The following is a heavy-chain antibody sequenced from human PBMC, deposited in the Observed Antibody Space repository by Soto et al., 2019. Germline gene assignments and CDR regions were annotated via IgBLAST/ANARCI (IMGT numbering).Heavy chain of an antibody. V-gene: IGHV4-31*03. J-gene: IGHJ4*02. CDR1: GGSISSGAYY. D-gene: IGHD1-1*01. CDR2: IYYTGGT. CDR3: ARVRKRVGLFDY. Sequence: SETLSLTCTVSGGSISSGAYYWSWIRQHPGKGLEWIGYIYYTGGTYYNPSLKSRVTISVDTSKTQFSLKLSLVTAADTAVYYCARVRKRVGLFDYWGQGTLVTVSS.